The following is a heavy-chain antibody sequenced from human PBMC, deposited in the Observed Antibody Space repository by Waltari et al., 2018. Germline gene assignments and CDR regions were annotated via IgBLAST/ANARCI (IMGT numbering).Heavy chain of an antibody. D-gene: IGHD6-19*01. CDR1: GFTVNSNY. V-gene: IGHV3-53*01. J-gene: IGHJ3*01. CDR3: ARHVSGPTRAAFDV. CDR2: IPLGTNA. Sequence: EVQLVESGGGLIQPGGSLRLSCVGSGFTVNSNYMSWVRQVPGKGLEWVSNIPLGTNANYAESVRGRFTISRDNSKDTLYLQMNSLRVEDTAVYFCARHVSGPTRAAFDVWGQGTMVTVSS.